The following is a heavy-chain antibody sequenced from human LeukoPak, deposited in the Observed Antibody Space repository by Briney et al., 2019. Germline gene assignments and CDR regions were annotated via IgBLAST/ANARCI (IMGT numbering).Heavy chain of an antibody. Sequence: PSETLSLTCTVSGFSISSYYWSWLRQPPGKGLEWVGYIYYSGSTNYNPSLKSRVTISVDTSKNQFSLKLSSVTAADTAVYYCARAVTIFMGWFDPWGQGTLVTVSS. D-gene: IGHD3-3*01. CDR3: ARAVTIFMGWFDP. V-gene: IGHV4-59*01. CDR2: IYYSGST. CDR1: GFSISSYY. J-gene: IGHJ5*02.